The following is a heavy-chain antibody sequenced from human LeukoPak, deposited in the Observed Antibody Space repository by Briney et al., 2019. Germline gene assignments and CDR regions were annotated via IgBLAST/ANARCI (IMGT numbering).Heavy chain of an antibody. J-gene: IGHJ4*02. CDR3: AREGESSGYYCDY. CDR2: IKHDGSEK. Sequence: PGGSLRLSCAASGFTLSTYWMSWVRQAPGKGLEWVATIKHDGSEKYYVDSVKGRFTISRDNAKNSLSLQMNSLRAEDTALYYCAREGESSGYYCDYWGQGTLVTVSS. D-gene: IGHD3-22*01. V-gene: IGHV3-7*03. CDR1: GFTLSTYW.